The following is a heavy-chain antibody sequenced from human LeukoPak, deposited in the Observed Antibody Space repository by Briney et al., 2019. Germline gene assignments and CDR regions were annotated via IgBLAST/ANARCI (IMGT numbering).Heavy chain of an antibody. J-gene: IGHJ4*02. CDR3: ARGSTPYYDILTGYYHYFDY. Sequence: SETLSLTCTVSGGSISSYYWSWIRQPPGKGLEWIGYIYYSGSTNYNPSLKSRVTISVDTSKNQFSLKLSSVTAADTAVYYCARGSTPYYDILTGYYHYFDYWGQGTLVTVSS. D-gene: IGHD3-9*01. V-gene: IGHV4-59*01. CDR1: GGSISSYY. CDR2: IYYSGST.